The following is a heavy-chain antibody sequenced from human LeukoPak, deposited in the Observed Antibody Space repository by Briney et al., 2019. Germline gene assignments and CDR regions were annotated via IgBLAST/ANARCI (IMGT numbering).Heavy chain of an antibody. J-gene: IGHJ4*02. CDR3: ATDGDYDKKYISGFDS. CDR2: IKQDGSKK. D-gene: IGHD3-22*01. Sequence: GGSLRLSCAASGFTFSNAWMSWVRQAPGKGLEWVANIKQDGSKKYYVDSVKGRFTISRDNAKKSLYLQMNSLRVEDTAVYFCATDGDYDKKYISGFDSWGQGTLVTVSS. V-gene: IGHV3-7*01. CDR1: GFTFSNAW.